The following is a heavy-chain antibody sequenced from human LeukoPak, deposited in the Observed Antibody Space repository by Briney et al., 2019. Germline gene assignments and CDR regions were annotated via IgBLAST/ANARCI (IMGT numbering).Heavy chain of an antibody. CDR2: IKQDGSEK. CDR1: GFTFSSYS. Sequence: PGGSLRLSCAASGFTFSSYSMNWVRQAPGKGLEWVANIKQDGSEKYYVDSVKGRFTISRDNAKNSLYLQMNSLRAEDTAVYYCARVSPDPYSGSLPDAFDIWGQGTMVTVSS. V-gene: IGHV3-7*01. D-gene: IGHD1-26*01. CDR3: ARVSPDPYSGSLPDAFDI. J-gene: IGHJ3*02.